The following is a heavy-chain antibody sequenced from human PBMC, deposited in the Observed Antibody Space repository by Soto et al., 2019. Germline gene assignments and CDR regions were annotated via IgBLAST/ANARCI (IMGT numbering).Heavy chain of an antibody. CDR2: IFYSGST. V-gene: IGHV4-31*03. J-gene: IGHJ4*02. Sequence: QVQLQESGPGLVKPSQTLSLTCTVSGGSISSGGYYWSWIRQHPGKGLEWIGYIFYSGSTYYNPSLKSRVAISVDTSKNQSSLKLSSVTAADTAVYSCARAPGDYFDYWGQGTLVTVSS. CDR1: GGSISSGGYY. CDR3: ARAPGDYFDY.